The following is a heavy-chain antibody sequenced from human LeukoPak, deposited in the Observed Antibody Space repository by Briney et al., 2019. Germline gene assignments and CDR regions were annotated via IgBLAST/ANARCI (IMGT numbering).Heavy chain of an antibody. CDR1: GGSISSGSYY. J-gene: IGHJ4*02. Sequence: SETLSLTCTVSGGSISSGSYYWSWIRQPAGKGLEWIGRNYTSGSTDYNPSLKSRVTISVDTSKNQFSLKVSFVSAADTAVYYCASRGWDTAMVSFWGQGTLVTVSS. CDR3: ASRGWDTAMVSF. D-gene: IGHD5-18*01. CDR2: NYTSGST. V-gene: IGHV4-61*02.